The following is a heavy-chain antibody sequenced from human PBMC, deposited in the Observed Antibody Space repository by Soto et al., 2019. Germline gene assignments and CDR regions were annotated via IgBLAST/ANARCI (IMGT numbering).Heavy chain of an antibody. CDR3: ARVHSSSYHYLDY. D-gene: IGHD6-13*01. J-gene: IGHJ4*02. CDR1: GFTVSTYH. CDR2: IYSAGSA. Sequence: EVQLVESGGGLVQPGGSLRLSCAASGFTVSTYHMSWVRQAPGKGLEWVSVIYSAGSADFADSVKVRFTLSRDNSKNTLYLQMSSLRAEDTAVYYCARVHSSSYHYLDYWGQGTVVTVSS. V-gene: IGHV3-66*01.